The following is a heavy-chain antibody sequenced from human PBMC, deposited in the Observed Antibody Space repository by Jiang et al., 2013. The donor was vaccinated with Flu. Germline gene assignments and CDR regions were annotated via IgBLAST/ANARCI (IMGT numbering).Heavy chain of an antibody. J-gene: IGHJ4*02. V-gene: IGHV3-23*01. CDR1: GFTFSSYA. CDR2: ISGSGGTT. CDR3: AKDPVAARQNGYYFDC. Sequence: QLLESGGGLVQPGGSLRLSCAASGFTFSSYAMSWVRQAPGKGLEWVSGISGSGGTTYYTDSVKGRFTISRDNSKNTLYLQMNSLRAEDTAIYYCAKDPVAARQNGYYFDCWGQGTLVTVSS. D-gene: IGHD6-13*01.